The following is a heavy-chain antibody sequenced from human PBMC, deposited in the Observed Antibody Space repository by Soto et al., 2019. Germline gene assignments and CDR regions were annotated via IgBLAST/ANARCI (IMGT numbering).Heavy chain of an antibody. CDR2: ISYDGNNK. V-gene: IGHV3-30-3*01. Sequence: QVQLVESGGGVVQPGRSLRLSCAASGFILSTYAMYWVRQAPGKGLEWVAVISYDGNNKYYADSVKGRFTISRDNSKNPLYRQMNSLRAEDTAVYYCARAGCDGGSCYTLVGLRYGMDVWGQGTTVTVSS. CDR1: GFILSTYA. CDR3: ARAGCDGGSCYTLVGLRYGMDV. J-gene: IGHJ6*02. D-gene: IGHD2-15*01.